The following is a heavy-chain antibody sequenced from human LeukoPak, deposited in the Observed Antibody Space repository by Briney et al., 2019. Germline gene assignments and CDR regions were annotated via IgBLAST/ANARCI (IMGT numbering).Heavy chain of an antibody. CDR2: MNPNSGST. J-gene: IGHJ4*02. Sequence: ASVKVSCKASGCTFTSYDINWVRQATGQGLEWMGWMNPNSGSTGYAQKFQGRVTMTRNTSISTAYMELRSLRSEDTAAYYCARGRGTAWYNWKRDNLAYYVDYWGQGTLVTVSS. CDR1: GCTFTSYD. D-gene: IGHD1-1*01. CDR3: ARGRGTAWYNWKRDNLAYYVDY. V-gene: IGHV1-8*02.